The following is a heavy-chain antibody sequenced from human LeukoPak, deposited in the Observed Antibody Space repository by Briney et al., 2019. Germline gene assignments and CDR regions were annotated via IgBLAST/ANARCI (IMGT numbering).Heavy chain of an antibody. D-gene: IGHD3-10*01. CDR3: ARVGAYGSGSYSYYYGMDV. Sequence: GGSLRLSCAASGFTFSSYVMHWVRQAPGKGLEWVAVIWYDGSNKYYADSVKGRFTISRDNSKNTLYLQMNSLRAEDTAVYYCARVGAYGSGSYSYYYGMDVWGQGTTVTVSS. J-gene: IGHJ6*02. V-gene: IGHV3-33*01. CDR2: IWYDGSNK. CDR1: GFTFSSYV.